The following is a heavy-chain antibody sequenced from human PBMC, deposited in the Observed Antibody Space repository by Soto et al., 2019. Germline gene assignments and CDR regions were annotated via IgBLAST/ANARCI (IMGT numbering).Heavy chain of an antibody. J-gene: IGHJ4*02. Sequence: ASVKVSCKASGYTFTSYGISWVRQAPGQGLEWMGWISAYNGNTNYAQKLQGRVTMTTDTSTGTAYMELRSLRSDDTAVYYCAREFKGYDILTERAFDYWGQGTLGTVSS. V-gene: IGHV1-18*01. D-gene: IGHD3-9*01. CDR1: GYTFTSYG. CDR2: ISAYNGNT. CDR3: AREFKGYDILTERAFDY.